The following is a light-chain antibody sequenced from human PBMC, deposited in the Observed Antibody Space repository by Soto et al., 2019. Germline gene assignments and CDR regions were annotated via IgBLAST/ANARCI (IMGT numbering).Light chain of an antibody. CDR3: QQYGSSGT. V-gene: IGKV3-20*01. Sequence: EIVLTQSPGTLSLSAGDRATISCRASQSVSNNYLAWYQQKPGQAPRLLIYGASNRATGIPDRFSGSGSGTYFTPTISRLEPEYFAVYYCQQYGSSGTFGQGTKGDIK. CDR2: GAS. CDR1: QSVSNNY. J-gene: IGKJ1*01.